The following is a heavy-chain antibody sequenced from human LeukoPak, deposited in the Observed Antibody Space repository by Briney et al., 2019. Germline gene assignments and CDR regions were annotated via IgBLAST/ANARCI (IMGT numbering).Heavy chain of an antibody. CDR1: GFTVSYNY. Sequence: GGSLRLSCAASGFTVSYNYMSWVRQAPGKGLEWVSLIYSGGSTYYADSVKGRFTISRHNAKNTLYLQMNSLRTEDTAVYYCARGPPYYDILTGFDYWGQGTLVTVSS. J-gene: IGHJ4*02. CDR2: IYSGGST. CDR3: ARGPPYYDILTGFDY. V-gene: IGHV3-53*04. D-gene: IGHD3-9*01.